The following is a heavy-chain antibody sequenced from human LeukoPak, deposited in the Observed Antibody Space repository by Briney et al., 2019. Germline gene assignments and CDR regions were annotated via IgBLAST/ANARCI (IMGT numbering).Heavy chain of an antibody. Sequence: SETLSLTCTVSGGYISSYSWSWIRQPPGKGLEWIGYIYYSGSTNYNPSLKSRVTISVDTSKNQFSLKLRSVTAADTAIYYCARVVASTSIDSWGQGTLVTVSS. V-gene: IGHV4-59*08. CDR1: GGYISSYS. D-gene: IGHD2-15*01. J-gene: IGHJ4*02. CDR3: ARVVASTSIDS. CDR2: IYYSGST.